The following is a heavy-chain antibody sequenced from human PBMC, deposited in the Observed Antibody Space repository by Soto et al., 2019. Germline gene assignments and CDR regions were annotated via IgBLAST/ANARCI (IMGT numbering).Heavy chain of an antibody. CDR1: GFTFSSYG. J-gene: IGHJ6*02. V-gene: IGHV3-33*01. CDR2: IWYDGSNK. Sequence: SLRLSCAASGFTFSSYGMHWVRQAPGKGLEWVAVIWYDGSNKYYADSVKGRFTISRDNSKNTLYLQMNSLRAEDTAVYYCARDRVVVAATGYYYGMDVWGQGTTVTVSS. CDR3: ARDRVVVAATGYYYGMDV. D-gene: IGHD2-15*01.